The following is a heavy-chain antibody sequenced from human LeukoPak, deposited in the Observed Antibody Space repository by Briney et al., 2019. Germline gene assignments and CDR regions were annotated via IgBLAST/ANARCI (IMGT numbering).Heavy chain of an antibody. CDR3: AKGFRGWYIDY. J-gene: IGHJ4*02. CDR1: GFTFSSYA. V-gene: IGHV3-30-3*01. CDR2: VSYDGSNK. D-gene: IGHD6-19*01. Sequence: GGSLRLSCAASGFTFSSYAMHWVRQAPGKGLEWVAVVSYDGSNKYYADSVKGRFTIPRDNSKNTVSLQMNSLRAEDTAVYYCAKGFRGWYIDYWGQGTLVAVSS.